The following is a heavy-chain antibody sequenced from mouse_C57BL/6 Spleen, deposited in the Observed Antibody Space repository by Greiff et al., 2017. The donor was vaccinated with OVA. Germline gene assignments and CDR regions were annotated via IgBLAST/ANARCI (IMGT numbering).Heavy chain of an antibody. CDR1: GYTFTDYN. CDR2: INPNNGGT. CDR3: ARRGYYSKGYAMDY. Sequence: VQLQQSGPELVKPGASVKIPCKASGYTFTDYNMDWVKQSPGKSLEWIGDINPNNGGTIYNQKFKGKATLTVDKSSSTAYMELRSLTSEDTAVYYCARRGYYSKGYAMDYWGQGTSVTVSS. D-gene: IGHD2-5*01. V-gene: IGHV1-18*01. J-gene: IGHJ4*01.